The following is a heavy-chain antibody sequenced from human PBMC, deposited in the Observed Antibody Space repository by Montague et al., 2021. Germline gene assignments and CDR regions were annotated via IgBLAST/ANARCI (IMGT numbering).Heavy chain of an antibody. V-gene: IGHV3-23*01. CDR3: VKSAVVVTFYSWIDT. D-gene: IGHD3-22*01. CDR1: GYDFRSYD. Sequence: SLSLSCAVSGYDFRSYDMYWVRQAPGKGLESVSGISSTGGATYYADSVKGRFTISRDNSKDTLSLQMNSLRVEDTAIYYCVKSAVVVTFYSWIDTWGQGTLVTVSS. CDR2: ISSTGGAT. J-gene: IGHJ5*02.